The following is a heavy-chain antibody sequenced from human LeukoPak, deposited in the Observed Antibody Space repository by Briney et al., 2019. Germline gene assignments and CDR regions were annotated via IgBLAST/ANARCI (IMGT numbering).Heavy chain of an antibody. J-gene: IGHJ4*02. CDR2: MNPNSGNT. D-gene: IGHD2-15*01. CDR1: GYTFTSYD. Sequence: PWASLKFSCKASGYTFTSYDITWARQATGQGLEWMGWMNPNSGNTGYAQKFQGRVTMTRNSSITTAYMELSSLRSEDTAVYYCARRHGRCSDGSCYYPDYWGQGTLVTVSS. V-gene: IGHV1-8*01. CDR3: ARRHGRCSDGSCYYPDY.